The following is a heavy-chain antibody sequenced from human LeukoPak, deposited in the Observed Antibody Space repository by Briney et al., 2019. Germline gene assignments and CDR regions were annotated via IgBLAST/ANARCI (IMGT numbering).Heavy chain of an antibody. Sequence: SQTLSLTCAISGDSVFSNSAAWNWLSQSPSRVLERLGRTYYRFKWYNDYAVSVKSRININPDTSKNQFSLQVNSVTPEATAVYSCARSDYGDSSFDYWGQGTLVTVSS. D-gene: IGHD4-17*01. V-gene: IGHV6-1*01. CDR1: GDSVFSNSAA. J-gene: IGHJ4*02. CDR3: ARSDYGDSSFDY. CDR2: TYYRFKWYN.